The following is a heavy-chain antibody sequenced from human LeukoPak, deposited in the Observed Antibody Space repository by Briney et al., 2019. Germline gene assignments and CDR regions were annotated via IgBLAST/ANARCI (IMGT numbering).Heavy chain of an antibody. D-gene: IGHD2-2*01. CDR1: GGSISSSNW. CDR3: ARQADKGYCSSTSCRYWYFDL. CDR2: IYHSGST. Sequence: SGTLSLTCAVSGGSISSSNWWSWVRQPPGKGLDWIGEIYHSGSTNYNLSLKSRVTISVDKSKNQFSLKLSSVTAADTAVYYCARQADKGYCSSTSCRYWYFDLWGRGTLVTVSS. V-gene: IGHV4-4*02. J-gene: IGHJ2*01.